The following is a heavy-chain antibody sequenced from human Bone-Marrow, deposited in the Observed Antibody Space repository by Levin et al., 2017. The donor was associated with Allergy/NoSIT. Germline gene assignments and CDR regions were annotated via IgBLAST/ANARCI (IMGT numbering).Heavy chain of an antibody. Sequence: GESLKISCAASGFTFSRYSTHWVRQAPGKGLEWVAVKWSDGTTTYYADSVKGRFTISRDNPEHTLYLQMDSLRAEDTAVYYCAREGSVTRMRSFDFWGQGILVTVSS. D-gene: IGHD2-21*02. CDR3: AREGSVTRMRSFDF. CDR1: GFTFSRYS. J-gene: IGHJ4*02. CDR2: KWSDGTTT. V-gene: IGHV3-33*08.